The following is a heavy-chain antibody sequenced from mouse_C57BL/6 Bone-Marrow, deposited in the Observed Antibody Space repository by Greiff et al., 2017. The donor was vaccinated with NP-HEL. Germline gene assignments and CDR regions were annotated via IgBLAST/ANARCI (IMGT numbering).Heavy chain of an antibody. J-gene: IGHJ2*01. CDR2: IYPGDGDT. CDR1: GYAFSSSW. CDR3: VSSITTVDY. D-gene: IGHD1-1*01. V-gene: IGHV1-82*01. Sequence: VQLQQSGPELVKPGASVKISCKASGYAFSSSWMNWVKQRPGQGLEWIGRIYPGDGDTNYNGKFKGKATLTADKSSSTAYMQLSSLTSEDSAVYFCVSSITTVDYWGQGTTLTVSS.